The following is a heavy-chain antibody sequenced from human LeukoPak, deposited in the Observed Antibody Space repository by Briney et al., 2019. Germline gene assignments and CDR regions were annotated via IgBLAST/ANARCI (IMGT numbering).Heavy chain of an antibody. CDR3: ARVGYSLRR. Sequence: SETLSLTCTVSGDSTNNFYWNWIRQSPGKGLEWIGNIHYSGSSVYNPSLKSRGTISIDTSRRQFFLKLNSVTAADTAVYYCARVGYSLRRWGQGTLVTVSS. CDR2: IHYSGSS. J-gene: IGHJ4*02. CDR1: GDSTNNFY. V-gene: IGHV4-59*12. D-gene: IGHD5-18*01.